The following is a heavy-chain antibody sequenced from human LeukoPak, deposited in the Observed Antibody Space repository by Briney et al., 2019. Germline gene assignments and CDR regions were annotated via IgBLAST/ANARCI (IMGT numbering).Heavy chain of an antibody. CDR2: IYYSGST. V-gene: IGHV4-59*08. D-gene: IGHD2-8*01. J-gene: IGHJ5*02. Sequence: PSETLSLTCTVSGGSISSYYWSWIRQPPGKGLEWIGYIYYSGSTNYNPSLKSRVTISVDTSKNQFSLKLSSVTAADTAVYYCASGLRNGVWNWFDPWGQGTLVTVSS. CDR1: GGSISSYY. CDR3: ASGLRNGVWNWFDP.